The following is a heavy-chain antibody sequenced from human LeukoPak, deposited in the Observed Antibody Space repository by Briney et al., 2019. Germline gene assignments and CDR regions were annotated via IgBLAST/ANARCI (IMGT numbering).Heavy chain of an antibody. V-gene: IGHV4-39*01. J-gene: IGHJ5*02. Sequence: SETLSLTCTVSGVSINSRSYYWAWIRQPPGQGLEWIVHVSYSGTTYYNPSLKSRVTISVDTSKNQFSLKLSSVTAADTAVYYCARHAGDIVVVPAATLYNWFDPWGQGTLVTVSS. CDR1: GVSINSRSYY. CDR2: VSYSGTT. D-gene: IGHD2-2*01. CDR3: ARHAGDIVVVPAATLYNWFDP.